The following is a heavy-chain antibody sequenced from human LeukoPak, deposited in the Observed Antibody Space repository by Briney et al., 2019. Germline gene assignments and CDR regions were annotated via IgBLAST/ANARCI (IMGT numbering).Heavy chain of an antibody. D-gene: IGHD6-13*01. Sequence: PSETLSLTCAVYGGSFSGYYWSWIRQPPGKGLEWIGEINHSGSTNYNPSLKSRVTISVDTSKNQFSLKLSSVTAADTAVYYCARLQQLVLGDFDYWGQGTLVTVSS. J-gene: IGHJ4*02. V-gene: IGHV4-34*01. CDR2: INHSGST. CDR1: GGSFSGYY. CDR3: ARLQQLVLGDFDY.